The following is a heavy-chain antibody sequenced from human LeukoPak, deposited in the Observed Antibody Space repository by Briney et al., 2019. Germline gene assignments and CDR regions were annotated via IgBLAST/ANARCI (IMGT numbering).Heavy chain of an antibody. Sequence: ASVKVSCKTSGYTFTGFYTHWVRQAPGQGLEWMGRVDPRNGVTIYAQMFQGRVTMTRDTSISTAYIEMSTLTSVDTALYYCAREAGDGSGSYDYWGQGTLVSVSS. D-gene: IGHD3-10*01. V-gene: IGHV1-2*06. CDR2: VDPRNGVT. J-gene: IGHJ4*02. CDR3: AREAGDGSGSYDY. CDR1: GYTFTGFY.